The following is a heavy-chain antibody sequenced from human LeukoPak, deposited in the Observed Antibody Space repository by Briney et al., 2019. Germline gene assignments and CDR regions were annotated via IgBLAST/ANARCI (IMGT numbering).Heavy chain of an antibody. Sequence: PGGSLRLSCAASGFTFSSYAMSWIRQPPGKGLEWIGYIYYSGSTNYNPSLKSRVTISVDTSKNQFSLKLSSVTAADTAVYYCARTTPHQITLSSGLMDVWGQGTTVTVSS. J-gene: IGHJ6*02. CDR3: ARTTPHQITLSSGLMDV. V-gene: IGHV4-59*08. CDR2: IYYSGST. CDR1: GFTFSSYA. D-gene: IGHD3-22*01.